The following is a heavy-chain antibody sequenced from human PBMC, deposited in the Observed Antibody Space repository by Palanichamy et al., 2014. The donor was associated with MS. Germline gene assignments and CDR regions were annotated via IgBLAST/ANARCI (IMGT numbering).Heavy chain of an antibody. CDR3: AKEVSSSSYKGLDV. Sequence: QVQLVESGGGVVQPGGSLRLSCAPSGFTFINYGMNWVRQAPGKGLEWAAFIRYDGSNKYYADSVKGRFTISRDNSKNTLYLQMNSLRGEDTAVYYCAKEVSSSSYKGLDVWGQGTTVSVSS. CDR2: IRYDGSNK. V-gene: IGHV3-30*02. J-gene: IGHJ6*02. D-gene: IGHD6-6*01. CDR1: GFTFINYG.